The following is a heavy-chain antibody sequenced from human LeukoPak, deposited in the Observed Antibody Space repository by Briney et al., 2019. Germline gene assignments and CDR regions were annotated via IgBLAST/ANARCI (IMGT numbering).Heavy chain of an antibody. CDR2: ISGSGGST. V-gene: IGHV3-23*01. J-gene: IGHJ4*02. D-gene: IGHD3-22*01. Sequence: GGSLRLSCAASGFAFSSYAMSWVRQAPGKGLEWVSAISGSGGSTYYANSVKGRFTISRDNSKNTLYLQMNSLRAEDTAVYYCAKDPAYYYDSSGYYWGQGTLVTVSS. CDR3: AKDPAYYYDSSGYY. CDR1: GFAFSSYA.